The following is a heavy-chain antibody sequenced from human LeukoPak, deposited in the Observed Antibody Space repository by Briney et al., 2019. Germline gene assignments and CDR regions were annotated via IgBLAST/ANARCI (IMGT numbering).Heavy chain of an antibody. CDR2: ISSSSSYI. Sequence: GGSLRLSCAASGFTFSSYSMNWVRQAPGKGLEWVSSISSSSSYIYYADPVKGRFTISRDNAKNSLYLQMNSLRAEDTAVYYCARAWSGDSSGYSPDIDQYGMDVWGQGTTVTVSS. V-gene: IGHV3-21*01. D-gene: IGHD3-22*01. J-gene: IGHJ6*02. CDR1: GFTFSSYS. CDR3: ARAWSGDSSGYSPDIDQYGMDV.